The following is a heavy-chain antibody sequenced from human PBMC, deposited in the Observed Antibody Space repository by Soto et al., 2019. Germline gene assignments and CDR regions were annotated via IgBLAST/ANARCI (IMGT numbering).Heavy chain of an antibody. CDR3: ARATTVTSSFFYYGLDV. Sequence: SETLSLTCTVSGGSISNDDFYWSWIRQPPGKGLEWIGHIYYNGNTYYNPSLKSRLTMSLGTSQNQFSLHLSSVIAADSASYFCARATTVTSSFFYYGLDVWGQGTTVTVSS. J-gene: IGHJ6*02. CDR2: IYYNGNT. V-gene: IGHV4-30-4*08. D-gene: IGHD4-17*01. CDR1: GGSISNDDFY.